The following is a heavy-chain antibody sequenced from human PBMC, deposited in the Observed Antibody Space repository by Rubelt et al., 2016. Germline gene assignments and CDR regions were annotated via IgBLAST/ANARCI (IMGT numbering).Heavy chain of an antibody. Sequence: QITLKESGPTLVKPTQTLTLTCTFSGFSLITSGVGVGWIRQPPGKALEWLALIYWDDDKRYSPSLETRLAITKDNSRNQVVLTMTSRDPVDTATYSCVHSMYEVKVAGRYYFDYWGQGTRLTVSS. CDR1: GFSLITSGVG. V-gene: IGHV2-5*02. CDR2: IYWDDDK. CDR3: VHSMYEVKVAGRYYFDY. D-gene: IGHD6-19*01. J-gene: IGHJ4*02.